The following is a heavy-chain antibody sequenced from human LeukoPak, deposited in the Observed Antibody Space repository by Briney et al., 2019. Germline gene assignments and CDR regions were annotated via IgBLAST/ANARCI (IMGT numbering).Heavy chain of an antibody. CDR3: ARERTTIVSGTTIGAY. Sequence: PGGSLRLSCSASGFTFSSYEMNWVRQAPGKGLEWISYITGSGDTIYYADSAKGRFTISRDNAKNSLFLQMNSLTADDTAVYYCARERTTIVSGTTIGAYWGQGTLVTVSS. CDR1: GFTFSSYE. CDR2: ITGSGDTI. J-gene: IGHJ4*02. V-gene: IGHV3-48*03. D-gene: IGHD2/OR15-2a*01.